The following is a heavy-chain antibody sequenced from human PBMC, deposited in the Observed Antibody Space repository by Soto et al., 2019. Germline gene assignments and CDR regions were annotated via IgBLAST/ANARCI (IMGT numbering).Heavy chain of an antibody. CDR1: GGTFSSYT. CDR2: IIPILGIA. D-gene: IGHD2-2*01. V-gene: IGHV1-69*02. Sequence: SVKVSCKASGGTFSSYTISWVRQAPGQGLEWMGRIIPILGIANYAQKFQGRVTITADKSTSTAYMELSSLRSEDTAVYYCVVYCSSTSCYVAFDIWGQGKMVTVSS. J-gene: IGHJ3*02. CDR3: VVYCSSTSCYVAFDI.